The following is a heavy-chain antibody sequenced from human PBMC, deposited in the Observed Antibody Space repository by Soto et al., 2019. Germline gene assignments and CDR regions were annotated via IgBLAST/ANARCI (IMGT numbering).Heavy chain of an antibody. Sequence: SETLSLTCTVSGHSIRNSAYYWGWIRQPPGKGLEWIGSIYHSGTTYYNLSLKSRVTTSVDTSKNQFSLKLSSVTAADTAVYYCARQIPPDFIGYHYGIIDSWGQGALVTVSS. CDR2: IYHSGTT. CDR3: ARQIPPDFIGYHYGIIDS. J-gene: IGHJ4*02. D-gene: IGHD3-10*01. V-gene: IGHV4-39*01. CDR1: GHSIRNSAYY.